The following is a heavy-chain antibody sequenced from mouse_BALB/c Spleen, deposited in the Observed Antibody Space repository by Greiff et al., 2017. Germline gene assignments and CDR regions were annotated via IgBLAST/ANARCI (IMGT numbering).Heavy chain of an antibody. V-gene: IGHV5-6-3*01. CDR1: GFTFSSYG. CDR2: INSNGGST. Sequence: EVQLVESGGGLVQPGGSLKLSCAASGFTFSSYGMSWVRQTPDKRLELVATINSNGGSTYYPDSVKGRFTISRDNAKNTLYLQMSSLKSEDTAMYYCAREGYDYTWFAYWGQGTLVTVSA. D-gene: IGHD2-4*01. CDR3: AREGYDYTWFAY. J-gene: IGHJ3*01.